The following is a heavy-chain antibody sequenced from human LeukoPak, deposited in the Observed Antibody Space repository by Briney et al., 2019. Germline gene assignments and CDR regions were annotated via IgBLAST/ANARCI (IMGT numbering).Heavy chain of an antibody. D-gene: IGHD4-23*01. CDR3: ASEPTVTTVVTRDY. CDR2: INSDGSSA. Sequence: PGGSLRLSCAASGFTFSIYWMHWVRQAPGKGLVRVSTINSDGSSATYADSVKGRFTISRDNAKNTLYLQMNSLRAEDTAVYYCASEPTVTTVVTRDYWGQGTLVTVSS. V-gene: IGHV3-74*01. J-gene: IGHJ4*02. CDR1: GFTFSIYW.